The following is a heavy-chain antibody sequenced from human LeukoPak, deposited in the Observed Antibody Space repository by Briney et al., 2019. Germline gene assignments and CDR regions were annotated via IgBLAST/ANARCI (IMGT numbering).Heavy chain of an antibody. J-gene: IGHJ3*02. CDR2: ISSSSSYI. V-gene: IGHV3-21*01. D-gene: IGHD4-17*01. CDR3: ARVRLRSGAFDI. Sequence: GGSLRLSCAASGFTFSSYSMNWVRQAPGEGLEWVSSISSSSSYIYYADSVKGRFTISRDNAKNSLYLQMNSLRAEDTAVHYCARVRLRSGAFDIWGQGTMVTVSS. CDR1: GFTFSSYS.